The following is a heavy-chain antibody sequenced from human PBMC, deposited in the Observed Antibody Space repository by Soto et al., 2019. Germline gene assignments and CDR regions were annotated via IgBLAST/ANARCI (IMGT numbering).Heavy chain of an antibody. D-gene: IGHD3-22*01. CDR3: AGQGYYDSSGYYYARDAFDI. CDR2: ISAYNGNT. CDR1: GYTFTSYG. V-gene: IGHV1-18*04. Sequence: ASVKVSCKASGYTFTSYGISWVRQAPGQGLEWMGWISAYNGNTNYAQKLQGRVTMTTDTSTSTAYMELRSLRSDDTAVYYCAGQGYYDSSGYYYARDAFDIWGQGTMVTVS. J-gene: IGHJ3*02.